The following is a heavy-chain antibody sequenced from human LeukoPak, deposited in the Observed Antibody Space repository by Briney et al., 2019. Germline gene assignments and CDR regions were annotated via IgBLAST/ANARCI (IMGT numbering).Heavy chain of an antibody. CDR1: GYTFTSKY. V-gene: IGHV1-46*01. J-gene: IGHJ4*02. Sequence: GASVKVSCKATGYTFTSKYIHWVRQAPGQGLGWMGMVYPRDGSTSYAQKFQGRVTVTRDTSTSTVHMELSGLRSEDTAVYYCARDQEGFDYWGQGTLVTVSS. CDR3: ARDQEGFDY. CDR2: VYPRDGST.